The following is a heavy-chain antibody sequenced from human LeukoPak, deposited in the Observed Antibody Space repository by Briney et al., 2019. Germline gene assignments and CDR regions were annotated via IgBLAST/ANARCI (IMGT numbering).Heavy chain of an antibody. D-gene: IGHD1-26*01. CDR2: IYYSGST. V-gene: IGHV4-39*07. CDR3: ARDRRELYGTSYYYYYYMDV. Sequence: SETLSLTCTVSGGSISSSSYYWGWIRQPPGKGLEWIVSIYYSGSTYYNPSLKSRVTISVDTSKNQFSLKLSSVTAADTAVYYCARDRRELYGTSYYYYYYMDVWGKGTTVTVSS. J-gene: IGHJ6*03. CDR1: GGSISSSSYY.